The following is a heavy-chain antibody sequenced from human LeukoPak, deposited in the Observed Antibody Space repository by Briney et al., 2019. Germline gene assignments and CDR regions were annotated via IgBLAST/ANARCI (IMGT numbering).Heavy chain of an antibody. CDR1: GYTSTSCD. CDR3: TRGSSGRRDN. Sequence: ASVKVSCKASGYTSTSCDINWVRQAPGQGLEWMGWMNPNSGNTGYGQSFQGRITMTRDISIGTAYMELSNLTSEDTAIYYCTRGSSGRRDNWGQGTLVTVSA. CDR2: MNPNSGNT. V-gene: IGHV1-8*01. J-gene: IGHJ4*02. D-gene: IGHD6-19*01.